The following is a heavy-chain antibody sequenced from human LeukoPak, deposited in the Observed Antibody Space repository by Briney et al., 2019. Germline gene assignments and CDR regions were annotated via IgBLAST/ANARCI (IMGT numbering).Heavy chain of an antibody. CDR3: ARQSGYDLDYFDY. CDR2: IYYGGST. J-gene: IGHJ4*02. V-gene: IGHV4-59*01. Sequence: SETLSLTCTVSGGSISSYYWSWIRQPPGKGLEWIGYIYYGGSTNYSPSLKSRVTISVDTSKNQFSLKLSSVTAADTAVYYCARQSGYDLDYFDYWGQGTLVTVSS. CDR1: GGSISSYY. D-gene: IGHD5-12*01.